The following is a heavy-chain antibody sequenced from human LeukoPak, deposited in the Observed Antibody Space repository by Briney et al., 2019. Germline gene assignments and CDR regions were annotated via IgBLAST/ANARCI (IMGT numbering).Heavy chain of an antibody. D-gene: IGHD3-10*01. Sequence: PGRSLRLSCAASGFTFSSYAMHWVRQAPGKGLEWVAVISYDGSNKYYADSVKGRFTISRDNSKNTLCLQMNSLRAEDTAVYYCAKGGELTSYYFDYWGQGTLVTVSS. J-gene: IGHJ4*02. CDR3: AKGGELTSYYFDY. V-gene: IGHV3-30*04. CDR1: GFTFSSYA. CDR2: ISYDGSNK.